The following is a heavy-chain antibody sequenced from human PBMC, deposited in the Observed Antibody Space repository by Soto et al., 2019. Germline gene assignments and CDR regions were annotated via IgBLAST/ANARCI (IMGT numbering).Heavy chain of an antibody. D-gene: IGHD2-21*02. J-gene: IGHJ6*02. CDR1: GFSLSTGGVG. CDR2: IYWDDDK. Sequence: QITLKESGPTLVKPTQTLTLTCTFSGFSLSTGGVGVGWIRQPPGKALEWLALIYWDDDKRYSPSLKSRLTITKDTSKNRVVLTMTNMDPADTATYYCAHSRCGGDCLQSYSSHYYFGMDVWGQGTTVTVSS. V-gene: IGHV2-5*02. CDR3: AHSRCGGDCLQSYSSHYYFGMDV.